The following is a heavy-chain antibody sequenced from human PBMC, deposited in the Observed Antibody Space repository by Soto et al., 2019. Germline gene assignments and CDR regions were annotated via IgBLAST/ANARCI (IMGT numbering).Heavy chain of an antibody. CDR3: ARPAYCGGDCYSFDH. Sequence: ASVKVSCKASGYTFTSYGISWVRQAPGQGLEWMGWISAYNGNTNYAQKLQGRVTMTTDTSTSTAYMELRSLRSDDTAVYYCARPAYCGGDCYSFDHWGQGTLVTVSS. CDR1: GYTFTSYG. D-gene: IGHD2-21*02. CDR2: ISAYNGNT. J-gene: IGHJ4*02. V-gene: IGHV1-18*01.